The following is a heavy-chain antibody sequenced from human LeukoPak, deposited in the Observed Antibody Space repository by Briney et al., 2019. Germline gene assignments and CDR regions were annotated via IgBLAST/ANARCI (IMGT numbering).Heavy chain of an antibody. J-gene: IGHJ4*02. V-gene: IGHV3-7*01. Sequence: GGSLRLSCAASGFTFSNYWMSWVSQAPGKGLEWVANIKKDGSEKYYVDSVKGRFTISRDNAKNSLYLQMNSLRAEDTAVYYCARDVSGRPLGYWGQGTLVTVSS. CDR1: GFTFSNYW. CDR2: IKKDGSEK. CDR3: ARDVSGRPLGY. D-gene: IGHD2-15*01.